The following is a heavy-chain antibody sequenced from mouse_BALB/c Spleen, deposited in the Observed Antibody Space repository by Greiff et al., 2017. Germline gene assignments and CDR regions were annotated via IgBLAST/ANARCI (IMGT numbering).Heavy chain of an antibody. Sequence: EVQLHQSGAELVKPGASVKLSCTASGFTINDTYMPWVKQRPEQGLEWIGRIDPANGNTKYDPKFQGKATITADTTSNTAYLQLSSLTSEDTAVYYCASRYDVGDYFDYWGQGTTVTVSS. CDR3: ASRYDVGDYFDY. D-gene: IGHD2-14*01. CDR1: GFTINDTY. CDR2: IDPANGNT. V-gene: IGHV14-3*02. J-gene: IGHJ2*01.